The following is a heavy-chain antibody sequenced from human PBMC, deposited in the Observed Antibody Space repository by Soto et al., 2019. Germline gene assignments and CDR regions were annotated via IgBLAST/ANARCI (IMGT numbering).Heavy chain of an antibody. V-gene: IGHV3-74*01. J-gene: IGHJ2*01. CDR2: IHYDGSNT. CDR1: GFTFSNYW. D-gene: IGHD3-10*01. Sequence: QLVESGGRLVQPGGSLTLSCAASGFTFSNYWMHWVRQAPGKGLVWVSRIHYDGSNTRYGDSVNGRFTISRDNAKNSRYLHLNILKDDDTAVYYFASEWYNSDSGSARRGPWYIDIWGRGSLVNVSS. CDR3: ASEWYNSDSGSARRGPWYIDI.